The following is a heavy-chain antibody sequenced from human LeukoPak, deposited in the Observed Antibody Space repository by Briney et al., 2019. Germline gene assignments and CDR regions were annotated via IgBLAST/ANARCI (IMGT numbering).Heavy chain of an antibody. CDR2: IYYSGST. CDR1: GGSISSSSYY. Sequence: SETLSLTCTVSGGSISSSSYYWGWIRQPPGKGLEWIGSIYYSGSTYYNPSLKSRVTISVDTSKNQFSLKLSSVTAADTAVYYCARHSSDWYNHFDYWGQGTLVTVSS. V-gene: IGHV4-39*01. CDR3: ARHSSDWYNHFDY. D-gene: IGHD6-19*01. J-gene: IGHJ4*02.